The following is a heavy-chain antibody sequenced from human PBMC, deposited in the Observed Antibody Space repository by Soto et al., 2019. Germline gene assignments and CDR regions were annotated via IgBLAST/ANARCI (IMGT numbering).Heavy chain of an antibody. CDR2: ISGSGGST. D-gene: IGHD6-19*01. J-gene: IGHJ4*02. CDR1: GFTFSSYA. Sequence: EVQLLESGGGVVQPGGSLRLSCAASGFTFSSYAMSWVRQAPGKGLEWVSAISGSGGSTYYADSVKGRFTISRDNSKNTLYLQMNSLRAEDTAVYYCAKFGGGSGWYEGIDYWGQGTLVTVSS. CDR3: AKFGGGSGWYEGIDY. V-gene: IGHV3-23*01.